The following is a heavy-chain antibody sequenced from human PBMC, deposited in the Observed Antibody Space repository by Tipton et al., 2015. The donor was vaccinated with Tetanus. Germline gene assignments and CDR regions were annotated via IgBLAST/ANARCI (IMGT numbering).Heavy chain of an antibody. D-gene: IGHD5-24*01. CDR3: ARGGRDGYNSASWYYFDY. CDR2: IYSGGST. V-gene: IGHV3-53*01. J-gene: IGHJ4*02. CDR1: GFTVSSNY. Sequence: EASGFTVSSNYMSWVRQAPGKGLEWVSVIYSGGSTYYADSVKGRFTISRDNSKNTLYLQMNSLRAEDTAVYYCARGGRDGYNSASWYYFDYWGQGTLVTVSS.